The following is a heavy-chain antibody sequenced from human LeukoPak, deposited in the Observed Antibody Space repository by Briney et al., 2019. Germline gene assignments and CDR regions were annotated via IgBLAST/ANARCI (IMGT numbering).Heavy chain of an antibody. V-gene: IGHV1-46*01. Sequence: GASVKVSCKASGYTFTSYYMHWVRQAPGQGLGWMGIINPSGGSTSYAQKFQGRVTMTRDMSTSTVYMELSSLRSEDTAVYYCARDRTWYSSSWPDADAFDIWGQGTMVTVSS. CDR1: GYTFTSYY. D-gene: IGHD6-13*01. CDR2: INPSGGST. J-gene: IGHJ3*02. CDR3: ARDRTWYSSSWPDADAFDI.